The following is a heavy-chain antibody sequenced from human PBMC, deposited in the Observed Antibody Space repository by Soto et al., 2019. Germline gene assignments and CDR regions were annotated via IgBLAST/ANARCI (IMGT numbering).Heavy chain of an antibody. CDR2: INPNSGGA. CDR3: ARNIVVVPAAIENYYYYMDV. CDR1: GYTFTGYY. V-gene: IGHV1-2*04. D-gene: IGHD2-2*01. J-gene: IGHJ6*03. Sequence: ASVKVSCKASGYTFTGYYMHWVRQAPGQGLEWMGWINPNSGGANYAQKFQGWVTMTRDTSISTAYMELSSLRSDDTAVYYCARNIVVVPAAIENYYYYMDVWGKGTTVTVSS.